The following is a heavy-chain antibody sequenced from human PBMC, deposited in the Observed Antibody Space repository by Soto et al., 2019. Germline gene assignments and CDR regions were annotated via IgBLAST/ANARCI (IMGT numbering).Heavy chain of an antibody. CDR3: ARVGLWDDYVWGSYDLDDY. D-gene: IGHD3-16*01. Sequence: ASVKVSCKASGYTFTSYGISWVRQAPGQGLEWMGWISAYNGNTNYAQKLQGRVTMTTDTSTSTAYMELRSLRSDDTAVYYCARVGLWDDYVWGSYDLDDYWGQGTLVTVSS. CDR2: ISAYNGNT. V-gene: IGHV1-18*01. J-gene: IGHJ4*02. CDR1: GYTFTSYG.